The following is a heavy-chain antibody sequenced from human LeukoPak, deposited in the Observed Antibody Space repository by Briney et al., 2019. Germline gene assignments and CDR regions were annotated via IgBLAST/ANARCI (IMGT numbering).Heavy chain of an antibody. D-gene: IGHD5-18*01. J-gene: IGHJ3*02. Sequence: GGSLRLSCAASGFTFSSYAMSWVRQAPGKGLEWVSAISGSGGSTYYADSVKGRFTISRDNSKNTLYLQMNSLRAEDTAVFYCAKRLYSWVDAFDIWGQGTMVTVSS. CDR2: ISGSGGST. V-gene: IGHV3-23*01. CDR3: AKRLYSWVDAFDI. CDR1: GFTFSSYA.